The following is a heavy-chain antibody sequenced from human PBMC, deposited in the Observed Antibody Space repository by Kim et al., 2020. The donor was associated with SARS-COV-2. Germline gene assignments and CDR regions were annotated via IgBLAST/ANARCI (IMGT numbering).Heavy chain of an antibody. CDR3: ARGRGGLDYYGMDV. CDR2: IYYSGST. J-gene: IGHJ6*02. V-gene: IGHV4-59*01. CDR1: GGSISSYY. Sequence: SETLSLTCTVSGGSISSYYWSWIRQPPGKGLEWIGYIYYSGSTNYNPSLKSRVTISVDTSKNQFSLKLSSVTAADTAVYYCARGRGGLDYYGMDVWGQGTTVTGSS. D-gene: IGHD3-16*01.